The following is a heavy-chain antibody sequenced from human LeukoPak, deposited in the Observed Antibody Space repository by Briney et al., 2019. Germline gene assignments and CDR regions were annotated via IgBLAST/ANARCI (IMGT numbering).Heavy chain of an antibody. D-gene: IGHD3-9*01. CDR1: GYTLTSYG. V-gene: IGHV1-18*01. CDR2: ISAYNGNT. J-gene: IGHJ6*03. Sequence: ASVKVSCKASGYTLTSYGISWVRQAPGQGLEWMGWISAYNGNTNYAQKLQGRVTMTTDTSTSTAYMELRSLRSDDTAVYYCARRYYDILTGYYPPSDYYYYYMDVWGKGTTVTISS. CDR3: ARRYYDILTGYYPPSDYYYYYMDV.